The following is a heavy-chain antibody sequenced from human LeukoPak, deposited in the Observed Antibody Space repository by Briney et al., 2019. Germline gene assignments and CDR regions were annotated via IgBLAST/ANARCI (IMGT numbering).Heavy chain of an antibody. V-gene: IGHV1-46*01. CDR1: GYTFSNYY. CDR3: ARMVCCSSISCSYYYYYMDV. Sequence: ASVKVSCKASGYTFSNYYMYWVRQAPGQGLEWMGIINPGDGSTRYAPKFQGRVTMTRDTSTRTVYMELSSLRSEDTAVYYCARMVCCSSISCSYYYYYMDVWAKGTTVTVSS. CDR2: INPGDGST. D-gene: IGHD2-2*01. J-gene: IGHJ6*03.